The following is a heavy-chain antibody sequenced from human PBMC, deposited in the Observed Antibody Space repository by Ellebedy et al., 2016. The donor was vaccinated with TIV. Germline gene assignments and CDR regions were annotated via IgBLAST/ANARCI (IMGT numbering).Heavy chain of an antibody. CDR2: IYNSGYT. Sequence: MPSETLSLNCTVSGVSISGDYWSWIRQPPGRGLEWIGYIYNSGYTNYTPSLKSPVNISVDTSKNQFSLNLSSVTAADTDVYYCATGGVAGGRYHFDYWGQGTLITVSS. J-gene: IGHJ4*02. D-gene: IGHD1-1*01. V-gene: IGHV4-59*08. CDR1: GVSISGDY. CDR3: ATGGVAGGRYHFDY.